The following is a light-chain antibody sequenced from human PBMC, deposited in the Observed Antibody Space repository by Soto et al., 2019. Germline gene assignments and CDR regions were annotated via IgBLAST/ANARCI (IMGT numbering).Light chain of an antibody. CDR3: SSYTGRSTFV. V-gene: IGLV2-14*01. CDR2: DVN. CDR1: SSAVGGYDY. Sequence: QSALTQPASVSGSPGQSITISCTGTSSAVGGYDYVSWYQQLPGKAPKLLIYDVNNRPSGVSHRFSGSKSGNTASLTISGLQAEDEADYCSSYTGRSTFVFGTGTKLTVL. J-gene: IGLJ1*01.